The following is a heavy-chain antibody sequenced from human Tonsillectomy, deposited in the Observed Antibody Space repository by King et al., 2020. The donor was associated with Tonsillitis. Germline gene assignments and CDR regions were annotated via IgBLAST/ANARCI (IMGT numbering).Heavy chain of an antibody. CDR3: ARPVSGSSGWFLDY. Sequence: VQLVESGGGVVQPGRSLRLSCAASGFSFRSYTMHWVRQAPGKGLEWVAAISYDGSNKYYADSVKGRFTISRDNSKNTLYLQMNSLRSEDTAMYYCARPVSGSSGWFLDYWGQGSLVTVSS. D-gene: IGHD6-19*01. CDR1: GFSFRSYT. V-gene: IGHV3-30*04. CDR2: ISYDGSNK. J-gene: IGHJ4*02.